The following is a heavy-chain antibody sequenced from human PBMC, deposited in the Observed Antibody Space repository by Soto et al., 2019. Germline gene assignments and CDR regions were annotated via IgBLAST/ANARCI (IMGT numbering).Heavy chain of an antibody. CDR3: ACGDHRNLHSFPTRRSSDL. D-gene: IGHD2-15*01. Sequence: ASVKVSCKASGGTFSSYAISWVRQAPGQGLEWMGIINPSGGSTSYAQKFQGRVTMTRDTSTSTVYMELSSLRSEDTAVYYCACGDHRNLHSFPTRRSSDL. CDR1: GGTFSSYA. V-gene: IGHV1-46*01. CDR2: INPSGGST. J-gene: IGHJ2*01.